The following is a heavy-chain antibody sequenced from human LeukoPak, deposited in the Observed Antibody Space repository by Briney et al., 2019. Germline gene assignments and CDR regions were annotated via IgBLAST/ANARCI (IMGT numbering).Heavy chain of an antibody. V-gene: IGHV3-23*01. CDR3: AKARVTTGYYMQVDY. CDR2: ISASGTA. CDR1: GFTFSAHY. Sequence: GGSLTLSCAASGFTFSAHYMDWVRQAPAKGLDWDSVISASGTAHYADSMRGRFTISRDNSKNTVYLQLSSLRPEDTAVYYCAKARVTTGYYMQVDYWGRGTLVTVSS. D-gene: IGHD3-9*01. J-gene: IGHJ4*02.